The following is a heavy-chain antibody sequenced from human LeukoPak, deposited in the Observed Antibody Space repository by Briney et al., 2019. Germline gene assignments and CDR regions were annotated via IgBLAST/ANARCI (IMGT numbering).Heavy chain of an antibody. J-gene: IGHJ4*02. CDR3: ARSIGYCSGGHCYTSDY. CDR1: GFTFNTYA. D-gene: IGHD2-15*01. V-gene: IGHV3-23*01. CDR2: ISATGGST. Sequence: GGSLRLSWPASGFTFNTYAMTWVRQAPGMGLEWVSDISATGGSTYYADSVKGRFTISRDNSKNTLYLQMNSLRAEDTAVYYCARSIGYCSGGHCYTSDYWGQGTLVTVSS.